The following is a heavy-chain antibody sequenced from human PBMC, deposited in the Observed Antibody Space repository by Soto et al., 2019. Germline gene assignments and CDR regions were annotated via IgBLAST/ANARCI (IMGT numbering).Heavy chain of an antibody. Sequence: SETLSLTCAVYGGSITSANWWTWDCQPPGGGLEWIGEISHSGITNYKASLKSRVTMSVDKTKNDVSLKLTSVTAADTAVYYCARVLRGWFDPWGQGTPVTVSS. V-gene: IGHV4-4*02. CDR3: ARVLRGWFDP. CDR2: ISHSGIT. J-gene: IGHJ5*02. CDR1: GGSITSANW.